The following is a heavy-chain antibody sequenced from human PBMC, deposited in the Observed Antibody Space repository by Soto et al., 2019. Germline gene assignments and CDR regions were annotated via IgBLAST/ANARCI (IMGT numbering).Heavy chain of an antibody. J-gene: IGHJ6*02. D-gene: IGHD2-8*02. V-gene: IGHV5-51*01. CDR2: IYPGAGDSDT. Sequence: GESLKISCKASKYTFSTYWIAWVRQMPGKGPEWMGIIYPGAGDSDTRYNPSLQGRVTISADKSIITAYLQWSSLSPSDPGMYYCAALLGPPRSGLDVWCQGTTVTVSS. CDR3: AALLGPPRSGLDV. CDR1: KYTFSTYW.